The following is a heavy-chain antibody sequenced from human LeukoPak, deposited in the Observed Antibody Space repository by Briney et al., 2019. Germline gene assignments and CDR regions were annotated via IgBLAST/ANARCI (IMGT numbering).Heavy chain of an antibody. Sequence: SETLSLTCTVSGGSISSYYWSWIRQPAGKGLEWIGRIYTSGSTNYNPSLKSRVTMSVDTSKTQFSLKLSSVTAADTAVYYCARETNVFATYSNYGVWTDYYYYGMDVWGQGTTVTVSS. J-gene: IGHJ6*02. CDR1: GGSISSYY. CDR2: IYTSGST. V-gene: IGHV4-4*07. D-gene: IGHD4-11*01. CDR3: ARETNVFATYSNYGVWTDYYYYGMDV.